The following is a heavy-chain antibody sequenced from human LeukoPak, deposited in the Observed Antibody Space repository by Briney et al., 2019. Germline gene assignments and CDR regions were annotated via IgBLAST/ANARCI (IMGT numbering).Heavy chain of an antibody. Sequence: PSETLSLTCAVYGGSFSGYSWTWIRQPPGKGLEWIGEINHSGSTNYNASLTSRVTISADTSQNQFSLKLSSVTAADTAVYYCAREHVVVPAATGNYYYYYYMDVWGKGTTVTVSS. CDR1: GGSFSGYS. V-gene: IGHV4-34*01. CDR3: AREHVVVPAATGNYYYYYYMDV. CDR2: INHSGST. D-gene: IGHD2-2*01. J-gene: IGHJ6*03.